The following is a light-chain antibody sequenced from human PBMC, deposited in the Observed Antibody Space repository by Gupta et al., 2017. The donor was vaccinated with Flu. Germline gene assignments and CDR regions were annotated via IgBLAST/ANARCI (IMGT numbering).Light chain of an antibody. V-gene: IGKV2-28*01. CDR3: MQTLHRFT. J-gene: IGKJ3*01. CDR2: LGS. Sequence: DFVMTQSPLYLPVTPGEPASISCRSSQTLLHSNGYNQLSWYLQRPGQSPQLLISLGSNRASGVPDRSSGSGSGTDFTLKISRVEAGDVGVYYCMQTLHRFTFGPGTKVDIK. CDR1: QTLLHSNGYNQ.